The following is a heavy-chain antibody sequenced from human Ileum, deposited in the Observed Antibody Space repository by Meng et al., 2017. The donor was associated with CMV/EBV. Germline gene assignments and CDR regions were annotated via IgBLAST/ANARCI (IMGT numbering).Heavy chain of an antibody. D-gene: IGHD2-2*01. CDR1: SSGSSSYY. J-gene: IGHJ5*02. CDR2: IYYSGST. V-gene: IGHV4-39*07. CDR3: ARGVMEYQLLWCWFDP. Sequence: SSGSSSYYWGWSRQPPGKGLEWIGSIYYSGSTYYNPSLKSRVTISVDTSKNQFSLKLSSVTAADTAVYYCARGVMEYQLLWCWFDPWGQGTLVTVSS.